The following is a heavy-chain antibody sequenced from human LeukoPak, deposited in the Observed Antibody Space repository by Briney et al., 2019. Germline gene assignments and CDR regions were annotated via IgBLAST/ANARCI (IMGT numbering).Heavy chain of an antibody. Sequence: PSETLSLTCAVYGGSFSGYYWSWIRQPPGKGLEWIGEINHSGSTNYNPSLKSRVTISVDTSKNQFSLKLSSVTAADTAVYYCARGRRSDIVVVPAAYNWFDPWGQETLVTVSS. CDR3: ARGRRSDIVVVPAAYNWFDP. J-gene: IGHJ5*02. CDR1: GGSFSGYY. D-gene: IGHD2-2*01. CDR2: INHSGST. V-gene: IGHV4-34*01.